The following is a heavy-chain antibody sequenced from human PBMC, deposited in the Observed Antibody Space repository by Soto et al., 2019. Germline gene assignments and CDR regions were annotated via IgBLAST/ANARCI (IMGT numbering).Heavy chain of an antibody. Sequence: QIQLVQSGAEVKQPGASVKVSCKASGYSFSSSAISWLRQAPGQGLEWMGWISGYNGNTRYAQKFQGRVTVTTDTSTRTVYMELRSLRSDDTAVYYCARAPDYYDSSGYMDFWGQGTLVTVS. D-gene: IGHD3-22*01. J-gene: IGHJ4*02. V-gene: IGHV1-18*01. CDR2: ISGYNGNT. CDR1: GYSFSSSA. CDR3: ARAPDYYDSSGYMDF.